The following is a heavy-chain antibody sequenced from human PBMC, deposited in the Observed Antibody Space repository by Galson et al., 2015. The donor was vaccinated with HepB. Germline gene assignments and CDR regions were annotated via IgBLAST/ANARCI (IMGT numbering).Heavy chain of an antibody. Sequence: SVKVSCKASGYTFTGYYMHWVRQAPGQGLEWMGWINPNSGGTNYAQKFQGWVTMTRDTSISTAYMELSRLRSDDTAVYYCARGPFWSGSTGSYYYGMDVWGQGTTVTVSS. V-gene: IGHV1-2*04. CDR3: ARGPFWSGSTGSYYYGMDV. CDR2: INPNSGGT. CDR1: GYTFTGYY. J-gene: IGHJ6*02. D-gene: IGHD3-3*01.